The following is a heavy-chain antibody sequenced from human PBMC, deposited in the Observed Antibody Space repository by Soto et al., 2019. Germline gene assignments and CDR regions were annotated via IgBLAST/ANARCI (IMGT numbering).Heavy chain of an antibody. CDR1: GFTCSTDS. V-gene: IGHV3-48*02. J-gene: IGHJ4*02. Sequence: EVQLVESVGGLVQPGGSLRLSCVASGFTCSTDSMNWVRQAPGNGLEWVAHISTSGATRYYADSVKGRFTISRDNAKTSLYLQMDSLRNEDTAVYYCARFFGSGFDYWGQGTLVTVSS. CDR2: ISTSGATR. CDR3: ARFFGSGFDY. D-gene: IGHD6-19*01.